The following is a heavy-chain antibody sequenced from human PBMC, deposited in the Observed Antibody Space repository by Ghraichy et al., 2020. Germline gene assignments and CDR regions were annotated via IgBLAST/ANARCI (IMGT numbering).Heavy chain of an antibody. CDR1: GFTFSSYG. CDR3: AKDRAAAGFEKYFQH. CDR2: IRYDGSNK. Sequence: GGSLRLSCAASGFTFSSYGMHWVRQAPGKGLEWVAFIRYDGSNKYYADSVKGRFTISRDNSKNTLYLQMNSLRAEDTAVYYCAKDRAAAGFEKYFQHWGQGTLVTVSS. J-gene: IGHJ1*01. D-gene: IGHD6-13*01. V-gene: IGHV3-30*02.